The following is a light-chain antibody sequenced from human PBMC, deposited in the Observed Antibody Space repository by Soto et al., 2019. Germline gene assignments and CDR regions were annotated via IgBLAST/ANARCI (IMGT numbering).Light chain of an antibody. CDR3: QQFDDSVT. V-gene: IGKV3-20*01. CDR1: QSVSSSS. CDR2: GAS. Sequence: EIVLTQSPGTLSLAPGERATLSCRASQSVSSSSLAWYQQKPGQAPRLLIYGASSRATGIPDRFSGSGSGTDFTLTISRLEPEDSAVYYCQQFDDSVTFGQGTRLEIK. J-gene: IGKJ5*01.